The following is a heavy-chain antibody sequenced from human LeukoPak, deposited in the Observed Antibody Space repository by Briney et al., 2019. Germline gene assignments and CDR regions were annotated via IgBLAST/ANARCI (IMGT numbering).Heavy chain of an antibody. V-gene: IGHV1-2*02. Sequence: ASVMVSCKASGYTFTGYYMHWVRQAPGQGLEWMGWINPNRGGTNYAQKFQGRVTMTRDTSISTAYMELSRLRSDDTAVYYCARDLGYCSGGSCWSAYYYYGMDVWGQGSTVTVSS. J-gene: IGHJ6*02. CDR2: INPNRGGT. CDR1: GYTFTGYY. D-gene: IGHD2-15*01. CDR3: ARDLGYCSGGSCWSAYYYYGMDV.